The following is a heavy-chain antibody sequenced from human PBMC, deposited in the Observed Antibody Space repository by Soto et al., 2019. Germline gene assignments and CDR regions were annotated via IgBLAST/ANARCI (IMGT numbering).Heavy chain of an antibody. V-gene: IGHV4-31*03. CDR3: ARDYYGAGSQYYYYGMEL. CDR1: GDSITSGGYY. CDR2: IYHSGGA. D-gene: IGHD3-10*01. J-gene: IGHJ6*02. Sequence: SETLSLTCTVSGDSITSGGYYWSWLRQPPGKGLEWIGYIYHSGGASYNPSLRGRAVISIDTSKNQFSLRVNAVTAADTATYYCARDYYGAGSQYYYYGMELWGQGTTVTVSS.